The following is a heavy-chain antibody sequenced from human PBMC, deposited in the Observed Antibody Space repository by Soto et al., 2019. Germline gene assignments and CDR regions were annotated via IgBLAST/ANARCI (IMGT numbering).Heavy chain of an antibody. CDR2: MNPNRGNT. V-gene: IGHV1-8*01. CDR3: ARARYSTSPGHLDY. CDR1: GYTFISYD. J-gene: IGHJ4*02. Sequence: ASVKVSCKASGYTFISYDINWVRQSTGQGLEWMGWMNPNRGNTGYAQKFQGRVTMTRNTARSTAYLELSSLRSEDTAVYYCARARYSTSPGHLDYWDQGSLVTVSS. D-gene: IGHD2-8*01.